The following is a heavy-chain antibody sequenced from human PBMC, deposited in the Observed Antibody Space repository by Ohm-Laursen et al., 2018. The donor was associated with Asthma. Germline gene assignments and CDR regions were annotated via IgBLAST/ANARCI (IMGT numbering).Heavy chain of an antibody. CDR1: GFTFSSYA. D-gene: IGHD3-3*01. CDR3: AKGHDFWSGYTIDY. CDR2: ISGSGGST. Sequence: SLRLSCAASGFTFSSYAMSWVRQAPGKGLEWVSAISGSGGSTYYADSVKGRFTISRDNSKNTLYLQMNSLRAEDTAVYYCAKGHDFWSGYTIDYWGQGTLVTVSS. V-gene: IGHV3-23*01. J-gene: IGHJ4*02.